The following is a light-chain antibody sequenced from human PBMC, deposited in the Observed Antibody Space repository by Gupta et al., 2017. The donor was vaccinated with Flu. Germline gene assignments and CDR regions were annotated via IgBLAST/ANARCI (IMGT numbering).Light chain of an antibody. V-gene: IGKV1-39*01. Sequence: DIQMTQSPSSLSASVGDRVTITCRASQSISSYLNWYQQKPGKAPKLLIYAASSLQSGVPSRFSGRGSGTGFTLTISSLQPEDFATYYCQPSYSTPFPFGPGTKVDIK. CDR3: QPSYSTPFP. CDR2: AAS. J-gene: IGKJ3*01. CDR1: QSISSY.